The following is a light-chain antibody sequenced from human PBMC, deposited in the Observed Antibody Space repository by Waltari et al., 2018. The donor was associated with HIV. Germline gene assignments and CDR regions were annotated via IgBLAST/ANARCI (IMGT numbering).Light chain of an antibody. J-gene: IGKJ4*01. CDR2: AAS. V-gene: IGKV1-39*01. Sequence: DIQMTQSPSSLSASVGDRATITCRASQSISNYLNWYQQNPGKAPKLLIYAASSLQGGVPSRFSGSGSGTDFTLTISSLQPEDFATYYCQQTYTTPPTFGGGTKVEIK. CDR1: QSISNY. CDR3: QQTYTTPPT.